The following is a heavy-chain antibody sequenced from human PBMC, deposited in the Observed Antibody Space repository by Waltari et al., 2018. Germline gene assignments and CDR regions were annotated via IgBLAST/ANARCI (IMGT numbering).Heavy chain of an antibody. Sequence: EVQLVQSGAEVKKPGESLKLSWKGSGYSFTSYWIGWVRQMPGKGLEWMVIIYPGDSDTRYSPSFQGQVTISADKSISTAYLQWSSLKASDTAMYYCARHVVSYYYYMDVWGKGTTVTVSS. CDR2: IYPGDSDT. D-gene: IGHD2-15*01. CDR3: ARHVVSYYYYMDV. CDR1: GYSFTSYW. V-gene: IGHV5-51*01. J-gene: IGHJ6*03.